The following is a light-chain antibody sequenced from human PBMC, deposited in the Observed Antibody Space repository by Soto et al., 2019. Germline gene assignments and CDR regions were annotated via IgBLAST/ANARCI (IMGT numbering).Light chain of an antibody. J-gene: IGLJ1*01. Sequence: SVLPQPPSLSGSPGQSVAISCTGTSSDVGNSNGVSWYQQPPGTAPKLMIYDVSKRPSGVPDRFSGSKSGNTASLTVSGLQAEDEADYYCSSYAGSNNHVFGTGTKVTVL. CDR3: SSYAGSNNHV. V-gene: IGLV2-8*01. CDR2: DVS. CDR1: SSDVGNSNG.